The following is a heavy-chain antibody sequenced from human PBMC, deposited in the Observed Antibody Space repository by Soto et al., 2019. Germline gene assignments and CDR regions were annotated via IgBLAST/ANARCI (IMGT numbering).Heavy chain of an antibody. Sequence: EVQLLESGGGLVQPGGSLRLSCAASGFTFSSYAMSWVRQAPGKGLEGGSASSGSGGSTYYADSVKGRFTISRDNSKNTLYLQMNSLRAEDTAVYYCAKGVAAYSYGMDVWGQGTTVTVSS. CDR1: GFTFSSYA. CDR2: SSGSGGST. J-gene: IGHJ6*02. D-gene: IGHD6-19*01. CDR3: AKGVAAYSYGMDV. V-gene: IGHV3-23*01.